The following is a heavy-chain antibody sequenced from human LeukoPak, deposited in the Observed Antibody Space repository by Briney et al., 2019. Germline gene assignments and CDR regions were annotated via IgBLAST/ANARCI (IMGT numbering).Heavy chain of an antibody. V-gene: IGHV1-69*04. Sequence: SVKVSYKASGGSLSSYAISWVRLAPGQGLEWMGRIIPILGIAYYAQKFLGRVTITSDKSTSTAYMELSSLRSEDTAVYYCARGGSGSAHPPYAFDIWGQGTMVTVSS. J-gene: IGHJ3*02. CDR1: GGSLSSYA. D-gene: IGHD1-26*01. CDR3: ARGGSGSAHPPYAFDI. CDR2: IIPILGIA.